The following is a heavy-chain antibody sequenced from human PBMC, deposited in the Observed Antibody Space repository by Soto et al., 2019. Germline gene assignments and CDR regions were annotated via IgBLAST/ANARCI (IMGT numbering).Heavy chain of an antibody. Sequence: SVKVSCKASGYTFTGYYIHWVRQAPGQGLEWMGGIIPIFGTANYAQKFQGRVTITADGSTSTAYMELSSLRSEDTAVYYCARCSPRWVAVAATGYYYYYGMDVWGQGTTVTVSS. CDR2: IIPIFGTA. D-gene: IGHD6-19*01. J-gene: IGHJ6*02. CDR3: ARCSPRWVAVAATGYYYYYGMDV. CDR1: GYTFTGYY. V-gene: IGHV1-69*13.